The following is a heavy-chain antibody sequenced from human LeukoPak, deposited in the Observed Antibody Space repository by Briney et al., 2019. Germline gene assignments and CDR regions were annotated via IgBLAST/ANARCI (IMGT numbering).Heavy chain of an antibody. D-gene: IGHD3-22*01. J-gene: IGHJ3*02. V-gene: IGHV4-34*01. CDR1: GGSFSGYY. CDR3: ARASIGFAFDI. CDR2: INHSGST. Sequence: PSETLSLTCAVYGGSFSGYYWSWIRQPPGKGPEWIGEINHSGSTNYNPSLKSRVTISVDTSKNQFSLKLSSVTAADTAVYYCARASIGFAFDIWGQGTMVTVSS.